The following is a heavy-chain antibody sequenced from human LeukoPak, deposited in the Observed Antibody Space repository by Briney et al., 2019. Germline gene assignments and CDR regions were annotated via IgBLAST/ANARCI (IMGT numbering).Heavy chain of an antibody. CDR2: IRYDGSNK. J-gene: IGHJ6*03. V-gene: IGHV3-30*02. Sequence: GGSLRLACSASGFTFISYGRPWVPQAPAKGLELVAFIRYDGSNKYYADSVKGRFSNSRDNYKNTLYLQMNSMRAEDTAVYYCANLWFGELPIYYSYMDVWGKGTTVTISS. D-gene: IGHD3-10*01. CDR3: ANLWFGELPIYYSYMDV. CDR1: GFTFISYG.